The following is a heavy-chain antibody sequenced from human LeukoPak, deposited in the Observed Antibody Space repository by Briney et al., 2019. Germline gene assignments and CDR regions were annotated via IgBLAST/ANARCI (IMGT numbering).Heavy chain of an antibody. Sequence: GGSLRLSCAASGFTFSSYSMNWVRQAPGKGLEWVAFIRYDGSNKYYADSVKGRFTISRDNSKNTLYLQMNSLRAEDTAVYYCAKDRGSFSGTGGYWGQGTLVTVSS. V-gene: IGHV3-30*02. CDR1: GFTFSSYS. CDR3: AKDRGSFSGTGGY. D-gene: IGHD2-2*01. CDR2: IRYDGSNK. J-gene: IGHJ4*02.